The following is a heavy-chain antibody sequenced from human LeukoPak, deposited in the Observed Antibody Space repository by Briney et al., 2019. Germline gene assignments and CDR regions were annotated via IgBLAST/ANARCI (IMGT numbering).Heavy chain of an antibody. Sequence: GGSLRLSCAASGFTFSGYSMTWVRQAPGKGLEWVSYISGSGTNIYNADSVKGRFTISRDNAKNSMYLQLNSLRDEDTAVYYCARETAYSFDCWGQGTLVTVSS. J-gene: IGHJ4*02. CDR2: ISGSGTNI. CDR3: ARETAYSFDC. D-gene: IGHD1-14*01. V-gene: IGHV3-48*02. CDR1: GFTFSGYS.